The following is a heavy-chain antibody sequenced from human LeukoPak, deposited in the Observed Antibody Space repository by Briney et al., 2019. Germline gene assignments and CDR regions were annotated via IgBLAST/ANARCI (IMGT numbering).Heavy chain of an antibody. CDR3: ARGIDDGAYAEIGWFDP. V-gene: IGHV4-4*07. CDR2: IYTSGST. CDR1: GGSISSYY. J-gene: IGHJ5*02. D-gene: IGHD4-17*01. Sequence: RPSETLSLTCTVSGGSISSYYWSWIRQPAGKGLEWVGRIYTSGSTNYNPSLKSRVTMSVDTSKNQFSLKLSSVTAADTAVYYCARGIDDGAYAEIGWFDPWGQGTLVTVSS.